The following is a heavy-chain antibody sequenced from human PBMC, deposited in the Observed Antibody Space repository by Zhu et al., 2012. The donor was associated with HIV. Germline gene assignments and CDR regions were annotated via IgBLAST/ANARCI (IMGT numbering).Heavy chain of an antibody. CDR2: ISGSGANT. CDR3: AKGGYSSGWYEYWYFDL. Sequence: EVQLLESGGGLVQPGGSLRLSCAASGFTFSSYAMSWVRQAPGKGLDWVSAISGSGANTYYADSAKGRFTISRDNSKNTLYLQMNSLRAEDTAVYYCAKGGYSSGWYEYWYFDLWAVAPGHCLL. CDR1: GFTFSSYA. V-gene: IGHV3-23*01. D-gene: IGHD6-19*01. J-gene: IGHJ2*01.